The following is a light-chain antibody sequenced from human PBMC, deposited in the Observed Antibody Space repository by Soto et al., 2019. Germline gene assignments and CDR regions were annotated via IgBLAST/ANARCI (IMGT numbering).Light chain of an antibody. CDR2: AAS. CDR3: QQYRNWPPLT. J-gene: IGKJ4*02. V-gene: IGKV3-15*01. Sequence: EIVMTQSPATLSVSPGETATLSCRASQSVGSAVAWYQHKPGQAPRLLIVAASIRAPGVPGRFSGGGSGTEVTFTISSLQSEDFAVYYCQQYRNWPPLTFGGGTTVEIK. CDR1: QSVGSA.